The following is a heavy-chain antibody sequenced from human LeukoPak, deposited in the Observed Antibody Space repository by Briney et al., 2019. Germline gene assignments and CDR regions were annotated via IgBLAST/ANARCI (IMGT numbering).Heavy chain of an antibody. CDR2: ISAYNGNT. J-gene: IGHJ4*02. CDR1: GYTFTSYG. D-gene: IGHD6-19*01. Sequence: ASVKVSCKASGYTFTSYGISWVRQAPGQGLEWMGWISAYNGNTNYAQKLQGRVTMTTDTSTSTACMELRSLRSDDTAVYYCARLIIAVAGIINWGQGTLVTASS. CDR3: ARLIIAVAGIIN. V-gene: IGHV1-18*01.